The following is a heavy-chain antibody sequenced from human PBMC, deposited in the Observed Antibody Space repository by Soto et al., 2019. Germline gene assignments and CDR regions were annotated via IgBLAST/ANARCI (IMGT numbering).Heavy chain of an antibody. CDR2: ISAYNGNT. D-gene: IGHD3-3*01. CDR1: GYTFTSYG. V-gene: IGHV1-18*01. J-gene: IGHJ4*02. CDR3: ARVPSRYDFWSGYSRYYFDY. Sequence: GASVKVSCKASGYTFTSYGISWVRRAPGQGLEWMGWISAYNGNTNYAQKLQGRVTMTTDTSTSTAYMELRSLRSDDTAVYYCARVPSRYDFWSGYSRYYFDYWGQGTLVTVSS.